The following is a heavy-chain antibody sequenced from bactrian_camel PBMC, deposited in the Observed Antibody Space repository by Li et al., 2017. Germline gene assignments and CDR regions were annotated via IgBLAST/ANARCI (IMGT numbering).Heavy chain of an antibody. CDR2: ISAGGARS. Sequence: QVQLVESGGGSVQAGGSLQLSCTASGYIVSQYCRGFFRQAPGKEREGVASISAGGARSYYADSVKGRFTISQDNVKTTVYLQMNSLKPEGTATYFCAAGTKSYVGSWCGRQDHEYDYWGQGTQVTVS. CDR1: GYIVSQYC. J-gene: IGHJ4*01. V-gene: IGHV3S25*01. D-gene: IGHD3*01. CDR3: AAGTKSYVGSWCGRQDHEYDY.